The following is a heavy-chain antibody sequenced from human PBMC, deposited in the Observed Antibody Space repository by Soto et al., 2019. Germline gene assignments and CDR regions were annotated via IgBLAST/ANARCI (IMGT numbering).Heavy chain of an antibody. V-gene: IGHV1-46*01. Sequence: GASVKVSCKASGYTFTSYYMHWVRQAPGQGLEWMGIINPSGGSTSYAQKFQGRVTMTRDTSTSTVYMELSSLRSEDTAVYYCARVGAARPDYYYGMDVWGQGTTVTVSS. J-gene: IGHJ6*02. D-gene: IGHD6-6*01. CDR3: ARVGAARPDYYYGMDV. CDR1: GYTFTSYY. CDR2: INPSGGST.